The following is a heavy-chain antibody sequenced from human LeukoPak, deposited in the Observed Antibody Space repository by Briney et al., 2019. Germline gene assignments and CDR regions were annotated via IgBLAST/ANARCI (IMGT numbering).Heavy chain of an antibody. J-gene: IGHJ3*02. CDR1: GGSITSYY. CDR3: AREEASHAFDI. Sequence: PSETLSLTCTVSGGSITSYYWSWLRQPPGKGLEWIGYIYYSGSTNYNPSLKSRVTISVDTSKNQFSLKLSSVTAADTAVYYCAREEASHAFDIWGQGTMVTVSS. V-gene: IGHV4-59*01. CDR2: IYYSGST.